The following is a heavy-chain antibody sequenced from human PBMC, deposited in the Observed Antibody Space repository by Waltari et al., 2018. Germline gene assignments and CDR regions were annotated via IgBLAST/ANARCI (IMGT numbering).Heavy chain of an antibody. Sequence: QVQLVQSGAEVKKPGASVKVSCKASGYPFTGYYMHWVRQAPGQGLEWMGWINRNSGGTKDAQKFQGRVTMTRDTSISTAYMELSRLRSDDTAVYYCARDEVFQKGCGGDCFSFDYWGQGTLVTVSS. CDR3: ARDEVFQKGCGGDCFSFDY. J-gene: IGHJ4*02. V-gene: IGHV1-2*02. D-gene: IGHD2-21*02. CDR2: INRNSGGT. CDR1: GYPFTGYY.